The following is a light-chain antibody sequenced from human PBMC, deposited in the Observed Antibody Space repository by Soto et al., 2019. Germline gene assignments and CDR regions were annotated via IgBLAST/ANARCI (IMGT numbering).Light chain of an antibody. CDR1: QSLLYSDGYNY. CDR3: MQVLQSPTT. CDR2: LGS. J-gene: IGKJ5*01. Sequence: DIVMTQSPLSLPVTPGEPASISCRSSQSLLYSDGYNYLDWYLQKPGQSPQLLIYLGSNRASGVPDRFSGSGSGTDFTLKISSVEAEDVGVYYCMQVLQSPTTFGQGTRLEIK. V-gene: IGKV2-28*01.